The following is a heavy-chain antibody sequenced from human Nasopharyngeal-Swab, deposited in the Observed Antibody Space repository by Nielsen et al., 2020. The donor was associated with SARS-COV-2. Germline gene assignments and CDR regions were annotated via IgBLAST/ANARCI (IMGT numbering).Heavy chain of an antibody. J-gene: IGHJ3*01. Sequence: SDTLSLTCRVSGCSISSYSWSWIRQPPGKGLEWIGYIQNSGSTNYNPSLKSRVTMSVDMSKNQFSLKLTSVTAADTAVYYCARDKGWHAFDVWGQGTLVTVSS. D-gene: IGHD2-15*01. CDR1: GCSISSYS. V-gene: IGHV4-59*13. CDR3: ARDKGWHAFDV. CDR2: IQNSGST.